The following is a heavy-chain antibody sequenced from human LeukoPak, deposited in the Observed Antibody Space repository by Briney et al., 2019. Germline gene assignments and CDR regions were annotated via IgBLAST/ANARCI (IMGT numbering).Heavy chain of an antibody. V-gene: IGHV3-9*01. CDR1: GFTFDDYA. CDR2: ISWNSGSI. D-gene: IGHD6-13*01. Sequence: QSGGSLRLSRAASGFTFDDYAMHWVRQAPGKGLEWVSGISWNSGSIGYADSVKGRFTISRDNAKNSLYLQMNSLRAEDTALYYCAKDIRGSWYAGDFDYWGQGTLVTVSS. CDR3: AKDIRGSWYAGDFDY. J-gene: IGHJ4*02.